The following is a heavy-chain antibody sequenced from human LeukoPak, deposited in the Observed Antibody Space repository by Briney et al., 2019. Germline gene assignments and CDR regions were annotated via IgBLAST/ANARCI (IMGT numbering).Heavy chain of an antibody. J-gene: IGHJ5*02. Sequence: ASVKVSCKASGYTFTGYYMHWVRQAPGQGLEWMGWINPNSGGTNYAQKFQGRVTMTRDTSISTAYMKLSRLRSDGTAVYYCARETSDYYDSSGYYLNWFDPWGQGTLVTVSS. V-gene: IGHV1-2*02. CDR1: GYTFTGYY. CDR3: ARETSDYYDSSGYYLNWFDP. D-gene: IGHD3-22*01. CDR2: INPNSGGT.